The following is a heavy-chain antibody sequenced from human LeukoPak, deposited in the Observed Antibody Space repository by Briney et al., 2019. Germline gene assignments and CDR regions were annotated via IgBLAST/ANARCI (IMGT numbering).Heavy chain of an antibody. Sequence: TGGSLRLSCAVSGFTVSSTYMSWVRQAPGKGLEWVSVLYSGGNTYYADSVKGRFTISRDSSKNTLYLQMNSLRAEDTAVYYCARDIPGLVIPWGQGTLVTVSS. J-gene: IGHJ5*02. D-gene: IGHD3/OR15-3a*01. V-gene: IGHV3-66*01. CDR3: ARDIPGLVIP. CDR2: LYSGGNT. CDR1: GFTVSSTY.